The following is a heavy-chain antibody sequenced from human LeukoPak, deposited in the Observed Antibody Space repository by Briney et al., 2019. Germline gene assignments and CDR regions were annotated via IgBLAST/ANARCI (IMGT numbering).Heavy chain of an antibody. D-gene: IGHD5-12*01. Sequence: PSETLSLTCTVSGGSISSSYWSWIRQPPGKGLEWIGYIYYNGSTNYNPSLKSRVTISVDTSKNQFSLKLSSVTAADTAVYYCARRIYSGYDSAFDIWGQGTMVTVSS. CDR3: ARRIYSGYDSAFDI. V-gene: IGHV4-59*08. CDR1: GGSISSSY. CDR2: IYYNGST. J-gene: IGHJ3*02.